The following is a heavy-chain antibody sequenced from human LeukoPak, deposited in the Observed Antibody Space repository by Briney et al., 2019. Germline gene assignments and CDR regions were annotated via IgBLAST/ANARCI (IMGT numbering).Heavy chain of an antibody. Sequence: GESLKISCKGSGYSFTSYWIGWVRQMPGKGLEWMGIIYPGDSDTRYSPSFQGQVTTSADKSISTAYLQWSSLKASDTAMYYCARPRDDSSGYDAFDIWGQGTMVTVSS. CDR2: IYPGDSDT. D-gene: IGHD3-22*01. CDR3: ARPRDDSSGYDAFDI. CDR1: GYSFTSYW. V-gene: IGHV5-51*01. J-gene: IGHJ3*02.